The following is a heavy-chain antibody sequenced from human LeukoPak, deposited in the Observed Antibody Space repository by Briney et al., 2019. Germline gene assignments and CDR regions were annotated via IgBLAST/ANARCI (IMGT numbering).Heavy chain of an antibody. D-gene: IGHD6-13*01. V-gene: IGHV5-51*01. CDR3: AIGRGGQQLGDY. J-gene: IGHJ4*02. Sequence: GESLKISCKHSEYSFPNYCIGWVRQMPGKGLEWMGIIYPDDSDTRYSPSFQGQVTISADRSISTAYLQWSSLRASDTAMYYCAIGRGGQQLGDYWGQGTLVTVSS. CDR1: EYSFPNYC. CDR2: IYPDDSDT.